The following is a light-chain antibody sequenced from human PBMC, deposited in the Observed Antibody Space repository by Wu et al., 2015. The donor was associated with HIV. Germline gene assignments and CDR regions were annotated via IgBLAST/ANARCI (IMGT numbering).Light chain of an antibody. CDR2: GSF. CDR3: QHYHNWPPWT. Sequence: EIVLTQSPATLSLSPGERATLSCRTSQSVSNSLAWYQHKPGQGPRLLIYGSFARASGTPARFSGSGSGTEFTLTISDIQPEDFAVYYCQHYHNWPPWTFGQGTKVEMK. V-gene: IGKV3-15*01. CDR1: QSVSNS. J-gene: IGKJ1*01.